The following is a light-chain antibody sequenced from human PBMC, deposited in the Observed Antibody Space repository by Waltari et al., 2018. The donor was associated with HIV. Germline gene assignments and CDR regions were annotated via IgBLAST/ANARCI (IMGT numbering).Light chain of an antibody. CDR1: ETINGY. CDR2: SAS. V-gene: IGKV1-39*01. Sequence: DIQMTQSPSSLSASIGARVSFTCRASETINGYLTWYQQKPGKAPKLLIYSASNLQSGVPSRFSGSASETEFTLTISNLQPEDFATYYCQQSYDMMYTFGQGTTLEMK. J-gene: IGKJ2*01. CDR3: QQSYDMMYT.